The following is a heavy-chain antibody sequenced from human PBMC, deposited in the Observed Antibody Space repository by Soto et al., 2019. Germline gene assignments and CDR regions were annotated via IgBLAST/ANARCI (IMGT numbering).Heavy chain of an antibody. V-gene: IGHV3-23*01. CDR2: ISSSGGST. CDR3: AKDPSASSNWFDP. D-gene: IGHD1-26*01. CDR1: GFAFSSYS. Sequence: GGSLRLSCAASGFAFSSYSMNWVRQAPGKGLEWVSAISSSGGSTYYADSVKGRFTISRDNSKNTLYLQMNSLRAEDTAVYYCAKDPSASSNWFDPWGQGTLVTVSS. J-gene: IGHJ5*02.